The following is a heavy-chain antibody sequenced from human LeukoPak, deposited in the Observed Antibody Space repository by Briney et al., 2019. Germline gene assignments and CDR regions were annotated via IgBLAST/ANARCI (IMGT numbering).Heavy chain of an antibody. D-gene: IGHD6-25*01. CDR1: GYTFTSYA. CDR2: IIPILGIA. CDR3: AREGEYSSGLAY. V-gene: IGHV1-69*04. Sequence: ASVKVSCKASGYTFTSYAMNWVRQAPGQGLEWMGRIIPILGIANYAQKFQGRVTITADKSTSTAYMELSSLRSEDTAVYYCAREGEYSSGLAYWGQGTLVTVSS. J-gene: IGHJ4*02.